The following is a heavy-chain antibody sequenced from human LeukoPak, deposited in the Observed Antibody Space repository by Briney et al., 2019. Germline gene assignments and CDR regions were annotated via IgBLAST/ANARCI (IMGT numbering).Heavy chain of an antibody. J-gene: IGHJ4*02. CDR1: GFTFSSYG. V-gene: IGHV3-33*06. D-gene: IGHD6-13*01. CDR2: IWYDGSNK. Sequence: GGSLRLSCAASGFTFSSYGMHWVRQAPGKGLEWVAVIWYDGSNKYYADSVKGRFTISRDNSKNTLYLQMNSLRAEDTAVYYCAKDASRKPYSSSWYRGTYYFDYWRQGTLVTVSS. CDR3: AKDASRKPYSSSWYRGTYYFDY.